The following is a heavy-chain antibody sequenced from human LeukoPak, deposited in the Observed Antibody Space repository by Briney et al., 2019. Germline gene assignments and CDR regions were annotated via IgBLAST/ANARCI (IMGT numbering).Heavy chain of an antibody. CDR1: GFTFSSYA. D-gene: IGHD4-17*01. CDR2: ISYDGSNK. V-gene: IGHV3-30-3*01. Sequence: PGGSLRLSCAASGFTFSSYAMHWVRQAPGKGLEWVAVISYDGSNKYYADSVKGRFTISRDNSKNTLYLQMNSLRAEDTAVYYCARSPRGDYLAGFDYWGQGTLVTVSS. J-gene: IGHJ4*02. CDR3: ARSPRGDYLAGFDY.